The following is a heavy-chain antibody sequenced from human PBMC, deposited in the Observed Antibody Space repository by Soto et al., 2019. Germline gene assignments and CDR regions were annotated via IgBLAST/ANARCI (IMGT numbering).Heavy chain of an antibody. CDR3: TRRAYSNGWYYDY. Sequence: GGSLRLCCEASGFTFSGSAMHWVCQAPGKGLEWVGRIRSKPNNYATEFAASVQGRFIMSRDDSKSTAYLQMNSLKTEDTAMYYCTRRAYSNGWYYDYWGQGT. CDR2: IRSKPNNYAT. CDR1: GFTFSGSA. J-gene: IGHJ4*02. D-gene: IGHD6-19*01. V-gene: IGHV3-73*01.